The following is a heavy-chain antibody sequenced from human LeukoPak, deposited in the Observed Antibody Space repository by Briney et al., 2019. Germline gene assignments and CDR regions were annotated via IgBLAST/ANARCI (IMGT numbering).Heavy chain of an antibody. D-gene: IGHD3-3*01. CDR1: GGSISSYY. CDR3: ARDPTTYYDFWSGYFDFDY. Sequence: SETLSLTCTVSGGSISSYYWSWIRQPAGKGLEWIGRIYTSGSTNYNPSLKSRVTMSVDTSKNQFSLKLSSVTAAGTAVYYCARDPTTYYDFWSGYFDFDYWGQGTLVTVSS. V-gene: IGHV4-4*07. J-gene: IGHJ4*02. CDR2: IYTSGST.